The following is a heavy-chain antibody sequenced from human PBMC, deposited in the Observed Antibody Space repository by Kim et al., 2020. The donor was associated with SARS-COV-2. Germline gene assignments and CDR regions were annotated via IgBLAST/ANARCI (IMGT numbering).Heavy chain of an antibody. D-gene: IGHD6-19*01. Sequence: ASVKVSCKASGYTFTSYGISWVRQAPGQGLEWMVWISAYSGNTNYAQKLQGRVTMTTDTSTSTAYMELRSLRSDDTAVYYCSRESSSGWHYYFDYWGQGTLVTVSS. CDR2: ISAYSGNT. CDR3: SRESSSGWHYYFDY. V-gene: IGHV1-18*01. J-gene: IGHJ4*02. CDR1: GYTFTSYG.